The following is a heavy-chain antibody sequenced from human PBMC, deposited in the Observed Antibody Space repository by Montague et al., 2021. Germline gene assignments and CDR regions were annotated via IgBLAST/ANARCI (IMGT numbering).Heavy chain of an antibody. CDR1: GDSVSVVGVG. D-gene: IGHD1-26*01. Sequence: CAISGDSVSVVGVGCSWERHSSERDLPWQGGSCFRPEWNNDYAVSVKSRITINPDTSKNQISLQLNSVTPEDTAVYYCARTSASSDYWGQGTLVTVSS. CDR2: SCFRPEWNN. V-gene: IGHV6-1*01. J-gene: IGHJ4*02. CDR3: ARTSASSDY.